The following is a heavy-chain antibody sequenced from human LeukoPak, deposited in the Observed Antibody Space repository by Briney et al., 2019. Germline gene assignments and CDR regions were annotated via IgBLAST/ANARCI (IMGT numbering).Heavy chain of an antibody. V-gene: IGHV3-9*01. CDR2: ISWNSGSI. CDR1: GFTFDDYA. J-gene: IGHJ4*02. Sequence: PGGSLRLSCAASGFTFDDYAMHWVRQAPGKGLEGVSGISWNSGSIGYADSVKGRFTISRDNAKNTLYLQMNSLRAEDTALYYCAKGNYYGSGDIDYWGQGTLVTVSS. D-gene: IGHD3-10*01. CDR3: AKGNYYGSGDIDY.